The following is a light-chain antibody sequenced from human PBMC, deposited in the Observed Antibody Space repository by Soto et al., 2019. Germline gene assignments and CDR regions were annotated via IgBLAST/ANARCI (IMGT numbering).Light chain of an antibody. J-gene: IGKJ1*01. V-gene: IGKV1-39*01. Sequence: DIQMTQSPSSLSASVGDRVTITCRASQTIDGYLNWYQQKPGKAPKLLMYVTSNLQSGVPSRFSGSGSGTDFTLTIRNLQPEDFATYYCEQSYKTPRTFGQGTKVDIK. CDR1: QTIDGY. CDR3: EQSYKTPRT. CDR2: VTS.